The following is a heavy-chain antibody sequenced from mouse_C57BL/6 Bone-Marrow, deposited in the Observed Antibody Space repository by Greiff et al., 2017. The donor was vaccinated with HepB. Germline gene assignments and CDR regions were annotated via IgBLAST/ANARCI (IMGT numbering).Heavy chain of an antibody. V-gene: IGHV1-50*01. Sequence: QVQLQQPGAELVKPGASVKLSCKASGYTFTSYWMQWVKQRPGQGLEWIGEIDPSDSYTNYNQKFKGKATLTVDISSSTAYMQLSSLTSEDSAVYYCAGYYGSSSFSYAMDYWGQGTSVTVSS. CDR3: AGYYGSSSFSYAMDY. D-gene: IGHD1-1*01. J-gene: IGHJ4*01. CDR1: GYTFTSYW. CDR2: IDPSDSYT.